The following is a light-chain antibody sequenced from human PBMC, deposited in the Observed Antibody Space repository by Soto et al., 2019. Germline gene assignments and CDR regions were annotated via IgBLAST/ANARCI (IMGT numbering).Light chain of an antibody. CDR3: QQYNSYSRN. CDR1: QSISSW. J-gene: IGKJ2*02. Sequence: DIQMTQSPSTLSASVGDRVTITCRASQSISSWLARYQQKPGKAPKLLIYKASSLESGVPSRFSGSGSGTEFTLTISSLQPDDFATYYCQQYNSYSRNFGQGTKLEIK. V-gene: IGKV1-5*03. CDR2: KAS.